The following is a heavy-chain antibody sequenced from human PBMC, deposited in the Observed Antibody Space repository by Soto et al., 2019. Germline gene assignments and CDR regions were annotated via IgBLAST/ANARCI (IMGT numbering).Heavy chain of an antibody. V-gene: IGHV4-39*01. J-gene: IGHJ6*02. CDR3: RSSSRYSTDV. D-gene: IGHD6-13*01. CDR1: GGSITSSFY. CDR2: IYGTGNT. Sequence: QLQLQESGPGLVKPSETLSLSCTVSGGSITSSFYWGWIRQPPGKGLEWIGSIYGTGNTYYNPSLKGRVTISADASKNQFSLNLLSVTAGETAVYYCRSSSRYSTDVWGQGARVSVSS.